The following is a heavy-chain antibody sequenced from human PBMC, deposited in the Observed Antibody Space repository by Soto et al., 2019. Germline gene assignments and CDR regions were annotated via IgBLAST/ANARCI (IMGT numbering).Heavy chain of an antibody. CDR1: GHPFNTYK. V-gene: IGHV1-3*01. CDR2: IHSVDGNT. CDR3: ARDEDY. Sequence: GASVEVSCKASGHPFNTYKIHWVLQAPGQGLEWLGWIHSVDGNTKYSERLQGRVTITWDTSASTAYMELTSLTSEDTAVYYCARDEDYWGQGALVTVSS. J-gene: IGHJ4*02.